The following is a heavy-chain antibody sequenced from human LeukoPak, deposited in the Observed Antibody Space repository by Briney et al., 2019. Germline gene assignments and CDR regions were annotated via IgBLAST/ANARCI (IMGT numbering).Heavy chain of an antibody. V-gene: IGHV3-21*01. D-gene: IGHD3-9*01. Sequence: GGSLRLSCAASGFTFSTYNMNWVRQAPGKGLEWVSSISSTSSYIYYADSVKGRFTISRDNAKNSLYLQMNSLRAEDTAVYYCARDPIGLRYFDETAYFDYWGQGTLVTVSS. CDR2: ISSTSSYI. CDR3: ARDPIGLRYFDETAYFDY. J-gene: IGHJ4*02. CDR1: GFTFSTYN.